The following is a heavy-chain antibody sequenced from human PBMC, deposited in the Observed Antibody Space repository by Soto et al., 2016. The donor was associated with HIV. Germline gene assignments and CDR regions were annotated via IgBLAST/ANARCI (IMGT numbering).Heavy chain of an antibody. CDR1: GFTFNSYA. V-gene: IGHV3-23*01. CDR2: ISDNGGRT. CDR3: TKDGGHGLSFDY. Sequence: EVRLLESGGGLIQPGKSLRLSCAASGFTFNSYAMSWVRQAPGKGLEWVSGISDNGGRTFYADSVKGRFTISRDNSKNTLYLQMNSLRAEDTAVYYCTKDGGHGLSFDYWGQGTLVTVSS. D-gene: IGHD4-17*01. J-gene: IGHJ4*02.